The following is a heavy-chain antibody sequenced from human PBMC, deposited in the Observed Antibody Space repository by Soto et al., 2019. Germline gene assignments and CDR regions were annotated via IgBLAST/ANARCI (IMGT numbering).Heavy chain of an antibody. CDR1: GFTFGSYG. CDR2: VGPNGAST. J-gene: IGHJ4*02. CDR3: AKLNYYDSTGFFRHFDN. V-gene: IGHV3-23*01. D-gene: IGHD3-22*01. Sequence: GSLRLSCVASGFTFGSYGMSWVRQTPGKGLEWVSSVGPNGASTRYAESVKGRFTISRDNLDNTLYLQMNSLRGEDTARYFCAKLNYYDSTGFFRHFDNWGQGTQVTVSS.